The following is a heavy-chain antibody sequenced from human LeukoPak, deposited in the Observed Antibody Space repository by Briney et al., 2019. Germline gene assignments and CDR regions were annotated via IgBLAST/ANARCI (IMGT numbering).Heavy chain of an antibody. CDR1: GGTFSSYA. Sequence: ASVKVSCKASGGTFSSYAISWVRQAPGQGLEWVGGIIPIFGTANYAQKFQGRVTITTDESTSTAYMELSSLRSEDTAVYYCARDSMGPYSGYDYGLFDYWGQGTLVTVSS. V-gene: IGHV1-69*05. CDR2: IIPIFGTA. D-gene: IGHD5-12*01. CDR3: ARDSMGPYSGYDYGLFDY. J-gene: IGHJ4*02.